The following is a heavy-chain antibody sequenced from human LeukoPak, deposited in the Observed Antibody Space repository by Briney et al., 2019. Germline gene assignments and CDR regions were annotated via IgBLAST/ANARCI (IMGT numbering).Heavy chain of an antibody. CDR2: IYSGGNT. V-gene: IGHV3-53*01. D-gene: IGHD3-22*01. J-gene: IGHJ4*02. CDR1: GFTVSGNS. CDR3: ARRAGDYSHPYDY. Sequence: GGSLRLSCTVSGFTVSGNSMSWVRQAPGRGLEWVSFIYSGGNTHYSDSVKGRFTISRDNSKNTLYLQMNSLRAEDTAVYYCARRAGDYSHPYDYWGQGTLVTVSS.